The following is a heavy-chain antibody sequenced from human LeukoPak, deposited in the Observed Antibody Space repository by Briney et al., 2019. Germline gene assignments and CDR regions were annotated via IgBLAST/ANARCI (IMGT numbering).Heavy chain of an antibody. CDR2: ITSGGSTV. CDR1: GFTFSDYY. J-gene: IGHJ4*02. CDR3: VREKGMATLDY. Sequence: GGSLRLSCAASGFTFSDYYMSWIRQAPGKGLEWVSYITSGGSTVHYADSVKGRFTISRDNAKNSLYLQMNSLRAEDTAVYYCVREKGMATLDYWGQGTLVTVSS. V-gene: IGHV3-11*04. D-gene: IGHD5-24*01.